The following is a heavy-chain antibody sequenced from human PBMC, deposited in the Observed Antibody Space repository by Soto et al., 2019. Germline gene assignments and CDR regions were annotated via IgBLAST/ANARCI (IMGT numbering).Heavy chain of an antibody. V-gene: IGHV3-30-3*01. CDR2: ISYDGSNK. CDR3: AREGGHYYGSGTDY. D-gene: IGHD3-10*01. J-gene: IGHJ4*02. CDR1: GFTFSSYA. Sequence: QVQLVESGGGVVQPGRSLRLSCAASGFTFSSYAMHWVRQAPGKGLEWVAVISYDGSNKYYADSVKGRFTISRDNSKNTLYLQMNSLRAEDTAVYYCAREGGHYYGSGTDYWGQGTLVAVSS.